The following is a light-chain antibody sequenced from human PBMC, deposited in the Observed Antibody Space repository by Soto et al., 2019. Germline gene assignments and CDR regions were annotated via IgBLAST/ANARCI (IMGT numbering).Light chain of an antibody. J-gene: IGLJ1*01. Sequence: SVLTQPPSASGTPGQRVTISCSGSSSNIGSNTVNWYQQVPGTAPKLLIYSNNQRPSGVPDRFSGSKSGTSASLATSGLQSEDEADYYCAAWDDSLNALVFGTGTKVTVL. CDR1: SSNIGSNT. V-gene: IGLV1-44*01. CDR2: SNN. CDR3: AAWDDSLNALV.